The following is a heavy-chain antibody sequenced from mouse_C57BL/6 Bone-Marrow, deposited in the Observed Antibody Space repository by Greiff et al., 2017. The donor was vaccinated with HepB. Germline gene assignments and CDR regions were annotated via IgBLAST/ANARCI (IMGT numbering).Heavy chain of an antibody. J-gene: IGHJ2*01. CDR2: IHPNSGST. V-gene: IGHV1-64*01. D-gene: IGHD1-1*01. Sequence: VQLQQPGAELVKPGASVKLSCKASGYTFTSYWMHWVKQRPGQGLEWIGMIHPNSGSTNYNEKFKSKATLTVNKSSSTAYMQLSSLTSEDSAVYYCARRSGIYYYGSSPYFDYWGQGTTLTVSS. CDR3: ARRSGIYYYGSSPYFDY. CDR1: GYTFTSYW.